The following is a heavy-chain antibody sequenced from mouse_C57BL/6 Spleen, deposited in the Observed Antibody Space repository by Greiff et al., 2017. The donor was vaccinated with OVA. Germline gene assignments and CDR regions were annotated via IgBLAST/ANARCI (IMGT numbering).Heavy chain of an antibody. D-gene: IGHD2-5*01. V-gene: IGHV1-82*01. CDR3: ARYYSNYAY. CDR1: GYAFSSSW. J-gene: IGHJ3*01. Sequence: VKLQESGPELVKPGASVKISCKASGYAFSSSWMNWVKQRPGKGLEWIGRIYPGDGDTNYNGKFKGKATLTADKSSSTAYMQLSSLTSEDSAVYFCARYYSNYAYWGQGTLVTVSA. CDR2: IYPGDGDT.